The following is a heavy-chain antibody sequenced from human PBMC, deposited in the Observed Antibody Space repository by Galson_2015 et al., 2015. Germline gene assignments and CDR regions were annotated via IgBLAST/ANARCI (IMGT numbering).Heavy chain of an antibody. D-gene: IGHD6-13*01. CDR3: ARQYSSNWHIPEYFQH. J-gene: IGHJ1*01. Sequence: ETLSLTCTVSGASISSASYYWGWVRQPPGRGLEWIGNIYYSGITYYNPSLKSRVTLSVDTSRNHFSLKLASVTAADTAVYYCARQYSSNWHIPEYFQHWGQGTLVTVSS. CDR1: GASISSASYY. CDR2: IYYSGIT. V-gene: IGHV4-39*01.